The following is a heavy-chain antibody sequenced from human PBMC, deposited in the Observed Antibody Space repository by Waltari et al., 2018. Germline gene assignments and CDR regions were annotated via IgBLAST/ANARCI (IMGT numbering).Heavy chain of an antibody. CDR3: ARGVRVNDYVWGSYRPVYYFDY. J-gene: IGHJ4*02. D-gene: IGHD3-16*02. CDR1: GGSFSGYY. V-gene: IGHV4-34*01. Sequence: QVQLQQWGAGLWKPSETLSLTCAVYGGSFSGYYWSWMRQPPGKGPEGIGEINHSGSTNYNPSLKSRVTISVDTSKNQFSLKLSSVTAADTAVYYCARGVRVNDYVWGSYRPVYYFDYWGQGTLVTVSS. CDR2: INHSGST.